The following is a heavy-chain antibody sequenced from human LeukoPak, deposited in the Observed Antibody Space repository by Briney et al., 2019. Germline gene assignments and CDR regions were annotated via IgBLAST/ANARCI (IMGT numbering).Heavy chain of an antibody. J-gene: IGHJ4*02. D-gene: IGHD6-13*01. CDR3: ARDLSSSWYSWPSDY. Sequence: GGSLRLSCAASGFTFSSYWMHWVRQASGKGLVWVSRINSDGSSTSYADSVKGRFTISRDNAKNTLYLQMNSLRAEDTAVYYCARDLSSSWYSWPSDYWGQGTLVTVSS. V-gene: IGHV3-74*01. CDR1: GFTFSSYW. CDR2: INSDGSST.